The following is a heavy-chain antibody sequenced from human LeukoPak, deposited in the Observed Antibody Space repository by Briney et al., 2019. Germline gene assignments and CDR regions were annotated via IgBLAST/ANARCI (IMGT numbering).Heavy chain of an antibody. Sequence: SGGSLRLSCAASGFTFSSYGMHWVRQAPGKGLEWVAVISYDGSNKYYADSVKGRFTISRDNSKNTLYLQMNSLRAEDTAVYYCAKDHYAFDIWGQGTMVTVPS. CDR3: AKDHYAFDI. J-gene: IGHJ3*02. CDR1: GFTFSSYG. V-gene: IGHV3-30*18. CDR2: ISYDGSNK.